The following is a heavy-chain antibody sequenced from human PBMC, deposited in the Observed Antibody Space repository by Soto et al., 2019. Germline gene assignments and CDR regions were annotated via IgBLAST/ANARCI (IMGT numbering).Heavy chain of an antibody. CDR3: ASEEEGYSYGGRFDY. V-gene: IGHV1-46*01. CDR2: INPSGGST. J-gene: IGHJ4*02. D-gene: IGHD5-18*01. CDR1: GYTFTSYY. Sequence: QVQLVQSGAEVKKPGASVKVSCKASGYTFTSYYMHWVRQAPGQGLEWMGIINPSGGSTSYAQKFQGRVTTTRDTSTSTVYMELSSLRSEDTAVYYCASEEEGYSYGGRFDYWGQGTLVTVSS.